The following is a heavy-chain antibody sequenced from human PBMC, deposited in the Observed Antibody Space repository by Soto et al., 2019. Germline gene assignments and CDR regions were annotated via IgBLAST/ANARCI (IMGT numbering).Heavy chain of an antibody. Sequence: SSETLSLTCAVSGGSISSSNWWSWVRQPPGKGLEWIGEIYHSGSTNYNPSLKSRVTISVDKSKNQFSLKLSSVTAADTAVYYCAGGERYCSSTSCLKDSSYYYYGMDVWGQGTTVTVSS. CDR3: AGGERYCSSTSCLKDSSYYYYGMDV. J-gene: IGHJ6*02. CDR2: IYHSGST. CDR1: GGSISSSNW. D-gene: IGHD2-2*01. V-gene: IGHV4-4*02.